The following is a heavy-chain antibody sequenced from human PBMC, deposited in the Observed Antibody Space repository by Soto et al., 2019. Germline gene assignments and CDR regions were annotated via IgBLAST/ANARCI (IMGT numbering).Heavy chain of an antibody. CDR1: GFTFSNYA. D-gene: IGHD6-19*01. CDR2: ISNSGGGT. V-gene: IGHV3-23*01. J-gene: IGHJ4*02. CDR3: ARTAVAGPADYYYDY. Sequence: GGSLRLSCAASGFTFSNYAMTWVRQAPGKGLEWVSGISNSGGGTYYADSVKGRFTISRDNSKNTLYLQMNSLRADDTAVYYCARTAVAGPADYYYDYWGQGTLVTVSS.